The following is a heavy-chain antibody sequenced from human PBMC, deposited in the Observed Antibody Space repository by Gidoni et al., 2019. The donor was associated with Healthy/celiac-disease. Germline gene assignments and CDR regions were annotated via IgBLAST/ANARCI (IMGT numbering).Heavy chain of an antibody. CDR3: TTAMPFSSGYYDWYFDL. CDR2: IKSKTDGGTT. Sequence: EVQLVESGGGLVKPGGSLRLSCAASGFTFSNAWMSWVRQAPGKGLEWVGRIKSKTDGGTTDYAAPVKGRFTISRDDSKNTLYLQMNSLKTEDTAVYYCTTAMPFSSGYYDWYFDLWGRGTLVTVSS. J-gene: IGHJ2*01. D-gene: IGHD3-22*01. V-gene: IGHV3-15*01. CDR1: GFTFSNAW.